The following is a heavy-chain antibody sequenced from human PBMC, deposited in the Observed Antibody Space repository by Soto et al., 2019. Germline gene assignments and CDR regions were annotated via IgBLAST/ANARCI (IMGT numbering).Heavy chain of an antibody. CDR2: IWYDGSNK. D-gene: IGHD6-19*01. Sequence: QVQLVESGGGVVQPGRSLRLSCAASGFTFSSYGMHWVRQAPGKGLEWVAVIWYDGSNKYYADSVKGRFTISRDNSKNTLYLQMNSRRAEDTAVYYCAREEDSSGRGYYGMDVWGQGTTVTVSS. CDR3: AREEDSSGRGYYGMDV. J-gene: IGHJ6*02. V-gene: IGHV3-33*01. CDR1: GFTFSSYG.